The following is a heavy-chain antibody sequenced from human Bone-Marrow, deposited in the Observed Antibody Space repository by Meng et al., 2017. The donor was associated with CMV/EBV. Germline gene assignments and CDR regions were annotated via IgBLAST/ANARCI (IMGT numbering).Heavy chain of an antibody. CDR3: AREGQYQLLSYYYYGMDV. D-gene: IGHD2-2*01. Sequence: GESLKISCAASGFTFSSYEMNWVRQAPGKGLEWVSYISSSGSTIYYADSVKGRFTISRDNAKNSLYLQMNSLRAEDTAVYYCAREGQYQLLSYYYYGMDVWGQGTTVTVSS. J-gene: IGHJ6*02. V-gene: IGHV3-48*03. CDR2: ISSSGSTI. CDR1: GFTFSSYE.